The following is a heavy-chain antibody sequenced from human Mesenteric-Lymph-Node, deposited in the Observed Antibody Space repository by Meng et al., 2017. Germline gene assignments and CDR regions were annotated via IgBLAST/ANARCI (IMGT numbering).Heavy chain of an antibody. CDR1: GGSINSGDYY. J-gene: IGHJ4*02. CDR2: IYHSGST. CDR3: ARRRGGSGRDC. V-gene: IGHV4-30-4*01. D-gene: IGHD3-10*01. Sequence: QVRLHVSGPGLVKPSHTLSLTCTVSGGSINSGDYYWSWIRQPPGKGLEWIGAIYHSGSTSYNPSLQSRVTMFVDTSKNQFSLMLTSVTATDTAVYYCARRRGGSGRDCWGQGTLVTVSS.